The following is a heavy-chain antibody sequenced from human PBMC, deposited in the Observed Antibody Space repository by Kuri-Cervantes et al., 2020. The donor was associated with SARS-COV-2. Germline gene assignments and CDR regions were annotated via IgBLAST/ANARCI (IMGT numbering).Heavy chain of an antibody. Sequence: LSLTCEASEFTFSSYGMHWVRQAPGKGLEWVPVISYDGSNKYYADSVKGRFTISRDNSKNTLYLQMNSLRAEDTAVYYCAKGRGWFGELLRGAYYYYGMDVWCQGTTVTVSS. CDR2: ISYDGSNK. CDR3: AKGRGWFGELLRGAYYYYGMDV. CDR1: EFTFSSYG. D-gene: IGHD3-10*01. V-gene: IGHV3-30*18. J-gene: IGHJ6*02.